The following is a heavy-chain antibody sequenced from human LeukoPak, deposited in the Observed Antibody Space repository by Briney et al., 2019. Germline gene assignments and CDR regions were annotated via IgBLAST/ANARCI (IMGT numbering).Heavy chain of an antibody. Sequence: SETLSLTCAVYGGSFSGYYWSWIRQPPGKGLEWIGEINHSGSTNYNPSLKSRVTISVDTSKNQFSLKLSSVTAADTAVYYCARVKPYCSGGRCYPGWFDPWGQGTLVTVSS. V-gene: IGHV4-34*01. CDR3: ARVKPYCSGGRCYPGWFDP. J-gene: IGHJ5*02. CDR2: INHSGST. D-gene: IGHD2-15*01. CDR1: GGSFSGYY.